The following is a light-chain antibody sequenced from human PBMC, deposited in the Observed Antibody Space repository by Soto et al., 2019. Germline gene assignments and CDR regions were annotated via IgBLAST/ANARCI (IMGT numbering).Light chain of an antibody. Sequence: DIQMTQSPSSLSASVGDRVTITCRASQSISSYLNWYQQKPGKAPKLLIYAASSLQSGVPSRFSGSGSGTDFTLTINSLQPEDFATYSCQQSYSTPQTFGQGTKVEIK. CDR2: AAS. J-gene: IGKJ1*01. CDR3: QQSYSTPQT. V-gene: IGKV1-39*01. CDR1: QSISSY.